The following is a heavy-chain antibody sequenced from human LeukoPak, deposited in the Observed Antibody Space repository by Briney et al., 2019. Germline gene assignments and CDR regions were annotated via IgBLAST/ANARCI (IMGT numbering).Heavy chain of an antibody. J-gene: IGHJ3*02. CDR1: GGSISSYY. D-gene: IGHD3-3*01. Sequence: PSETLSLTCTVSGGSISSYYWSWIRQPAGKGLEWIGRIYTSGSTNYNPSLKSRVTMSVDTSKNQSSLKLSSVTAADTAVYYCARDTSSLDFWSGYYRGRAFDIWGQGTMVTVSS. V-gene: IGHV4-4*07. CDR3: ARDTSSLDFWSGYYRGRAFDI. CDR2: IYTSGST.